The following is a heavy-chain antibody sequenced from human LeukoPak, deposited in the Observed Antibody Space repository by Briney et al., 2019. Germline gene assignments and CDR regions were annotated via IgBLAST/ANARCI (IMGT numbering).Heavy chain of an antibody. J-gene: IGHJ4*02. CDR2: ISAYNGNT. CDR3: ARVGPNYHDSSDYYPNFDY. D-gene: IGHD3-22*01. CDR1: GYTFTSYG. Sequence: ASVKVSCKASGYTFTSYGISWVRQAPGQGLEWMGWISAYNGNTNYAQKLQGRVTMTTDTSTSTAYMELRSLRSDDTAVYYCARVGPNYHDSSDYYPNFDYWGQGTLVTVSS. V-gene: IGHV1-18*01.